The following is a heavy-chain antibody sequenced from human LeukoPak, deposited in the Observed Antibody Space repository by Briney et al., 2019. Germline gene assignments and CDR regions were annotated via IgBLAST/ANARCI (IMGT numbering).Heavy chain of an antibody. D-gene: IGHD3-22*01. CDR2: IYYSGSA. Sequence: PSETLSLTCTVSGGSISSGGYYWSWIRQHPGKGLEWIGYIYYSGSANYNPSLKSRVAISVDKSKNQFSLKLNSVTAADTAVYYCARRAPQNYYDWGQGTLVTVSS. J-gene: IGHJ4*02. V-gene: IGHV4-31*03. CDR1: GGSISSGGYY. CDR3: ARRAPQNYYD.